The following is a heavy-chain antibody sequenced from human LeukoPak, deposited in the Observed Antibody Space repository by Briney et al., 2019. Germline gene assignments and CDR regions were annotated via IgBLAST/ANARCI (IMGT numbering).Heavy chain of an antibody. J-gene: IGHJ4*02. D-gene: IGHD3-16*01. V-gene: IGHV3-21*01. CDR1: GFTFSTYS. Sequence: GGSLRLSCAASGFTFSTYSMNWVRQAPGKGLEWVSSISGSSSYIYYAYSMKGRFTISRDNAKNSLYLQMNSLRAEDTAVYYCARVGGGLSPALDYWGQGTLVTVSS. CDR3: ARVGGGLSPALDY. CDR2: ISGSSSYI.